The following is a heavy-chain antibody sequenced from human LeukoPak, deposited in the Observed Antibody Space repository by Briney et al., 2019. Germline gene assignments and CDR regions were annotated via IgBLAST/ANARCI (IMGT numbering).Heavy chain of an antibody. V-gene: IGHV3-53*01. Sequence: GGSLRLSCAASGFTVNSNLMSWVRQAPGKGLEWVSVIYGGDTTYYADSVKGRFTISRDISKNTLYLQMNSLRAEDTAVYYCARGHRDCGSYTRGYFDYWGQGTLVTVSS. CDR1: GFTVNSNL. CDR2: IYGGDTT. J-gene: IGHJ4*02. D-gene: IGHD1-26*01. CDR3: ARGHRDCGSYTRGYFDY.